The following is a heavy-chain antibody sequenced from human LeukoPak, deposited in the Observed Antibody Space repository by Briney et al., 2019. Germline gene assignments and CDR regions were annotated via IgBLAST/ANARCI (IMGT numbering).Heavy chain of an antibody. V-gene: IGHV3-33*01. CDR1: GFTFSSYG. CDR3: ARETDYPDALDF. Sequence: GRSLRLSCAASGFTFSSYGMHWVRQAPGKGLEWVAVIWFDGSNKFYADSVKGRFTISRDNSKNTLYLQMNSLRAEGTAVYYCARETDYPDALDFWGQGTMVTVSS. CDR2: IWFDGSNK. J-gene: IGHJ3*01. D-gene: IGHD3-16*01.